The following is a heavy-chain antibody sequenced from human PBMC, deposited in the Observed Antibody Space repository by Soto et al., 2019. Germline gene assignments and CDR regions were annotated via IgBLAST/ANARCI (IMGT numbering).Heavy chain of an antibody. D-gene: IGHD6-19*01. Sequence: PIRSNISSSSWIRRPPGKGLEWIGYIYHRGSTYYNPSLKSRVTISVDRSKNQFSLKLSSVTAADTAVYYCARAGDSSGPVALGYWGQGTLVTVS. CDR1: PIRSNISS. J-gene: IGHJ4*02. CDR2: IYHRGST. V-gene: IGHV4-30-2*01. CDR3: ARAGDSSGPVALGY.